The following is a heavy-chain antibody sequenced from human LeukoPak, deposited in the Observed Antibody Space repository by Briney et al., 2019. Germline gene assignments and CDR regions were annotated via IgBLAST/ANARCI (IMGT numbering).Heavy chain of an antibody. Sequence: SETLSLTCTVSGGSISSYYWSWIRQPPGKGLEWIGYIYYSGSTNYNPSLKSRVTISVDTSKNQFSLKLSSVTAADTAVYYCARQGYSSSWYVDYWGQGTLVTVSS. CDR2: IYYSGST. CDR1: GGSISSYY. J-gene: IGHJ4*02. D-gene: IGHD6-13*01. V-gene: IGHV4-59*08. CDR3: ARQGYSSSWYVDY.